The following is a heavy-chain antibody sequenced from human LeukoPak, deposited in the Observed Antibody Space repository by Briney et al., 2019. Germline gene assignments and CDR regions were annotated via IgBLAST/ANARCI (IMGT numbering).Heavy chain of an antibody. J-gene: IGHJ4*02. V-gene: IGHV3-30*04. CDR2: ISHDGSNK. CDR1: GFTFSTYA. CDR3: ARDSYGPLDY. D-gene: IGHD5-18*01. Sequence: GGSLRLSCAASGFTFSTYAMHWVRQAPGKGLEWVAVISHDGSNKYYADSVKGRFTISRDNAKNSLYLQMNSLRAEDTAVYYCARDSYGPLDYWGQGTLVTVSS.